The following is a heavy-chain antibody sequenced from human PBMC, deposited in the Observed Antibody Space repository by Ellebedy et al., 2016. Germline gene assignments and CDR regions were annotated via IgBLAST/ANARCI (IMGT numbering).Heavy chain of an antibody. J-gene: IGHJ4*02. CDR1: GGSISSYY. V-gene: IGHV4-59*01. CDR2: IYYSGST. Sequence: SETLSLTCTVSGGSISSYYWSWIRQPPGKGLEWIGYIYYSGSTNYNPSLKSRVTISVDTSKNQFSLKLSSVTAADTAVYYCARGDSSWYADLNYWGQGTLVTVSS. CDR3: ARGDSSWYADLNY. D-gene: IGHD6-13*01.